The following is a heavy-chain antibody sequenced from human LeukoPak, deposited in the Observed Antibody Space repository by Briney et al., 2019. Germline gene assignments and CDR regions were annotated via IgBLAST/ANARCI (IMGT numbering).Heavy chain of an antibody. CDR3: ARLPTMVRELDY. CDR1: GGSISSSSYY. Sequence: SETLSLTCTVSGGSISSSSYYWGWIRPPPGKGLEWIGSIYYSGSTYYNPSLESRVTISVDTSKNQFSLKLSSVTAADTAVYYCARLPTMVRELDYWGQGTLVTVSS. CDR2: IYYSGST. D-gene: IGHD3-10*01. J-gene: IGHJ4*02. V-gene: IGHV4-39*01.